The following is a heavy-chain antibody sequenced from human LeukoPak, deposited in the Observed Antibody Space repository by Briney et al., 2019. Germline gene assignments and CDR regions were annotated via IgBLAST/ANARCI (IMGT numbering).Heavy chain of an antibody. V-gene: IGHV4-59*01. CDR2: IYYSGST. CDR3: ARVLYDSSGYYYFGY. Sequence: PSETLSLTCTVSGGSISSYYWSWIRQPPGKGLEWIGCIYYSGSTNYNPSLKSRVTISVDTSKNQFSLKLSSVTAADTAVYYCARVLYDSSGYYYFGYWGQGTLVTVSS. D-gene: IGHD3-22*01. J-gene: IGHJ4*02. CDR1: GGSISSYY.